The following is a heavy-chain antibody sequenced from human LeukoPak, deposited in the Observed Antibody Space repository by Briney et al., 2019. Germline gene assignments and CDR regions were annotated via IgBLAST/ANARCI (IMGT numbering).Heavy chain of an antibody. CDR1: GFTFDDYG. D-gene: IGHD3-10*01. CDR3: ARVNYGSGSDTYYFDY. CDR2: INWNGGST. Sequence: PGGSLRLSCAASGFTFDDYGMSWVRQAPGKGLEWVSGINWNGGSTGYADSVKGRFTISRDNAKNSLYLQMNSLRAEDTALYYCARVNYGSGSDTYYFDYWGQGTLVTVSS. V-gene: IGHV3-20*04. J-gene: IGHJ4*02.